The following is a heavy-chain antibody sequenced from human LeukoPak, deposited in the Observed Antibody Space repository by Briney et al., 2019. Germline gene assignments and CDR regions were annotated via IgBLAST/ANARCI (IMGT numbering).Heavy chain of an antibody. CDR2: ISDSGDYT. CDR1: GFTFSSYA. V-gene: IGHV3-23*01. Sequence: AGGSLRLSCAATGFTFSSYAMSWVRQAPGKGLEWVSAISDSGDYTYYADSVKGRFTISRDNSKNTLYLQMNSLRAEDTAAYYCAKDTSIGKYCTNGVCSPFHYWGQGTLVTVSS. J-gene: IGHJ4*02. D-gene: IGHD2-8*01. CDR3: AKDTSIGKYCTNGVCSPFHY.